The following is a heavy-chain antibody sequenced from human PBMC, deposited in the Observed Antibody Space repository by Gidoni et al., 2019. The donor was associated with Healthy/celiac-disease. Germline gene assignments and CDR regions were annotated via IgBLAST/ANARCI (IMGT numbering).Heavy chain of an antibody. D-gene: IGHD6-19*01. CDR3: ARSSAGIAVAGTDYYYYYYMDV. Sequence: QVQLQESGPGLVKPSETLSLTCTVSGGSISIYYWRWIRQPPGKGLEWIGYIYYSGSTNYNPSLKSRVTISVDTSKNQFSLKLSSVTAADTAVYYCARSSAGIAVAGTDYYYYYYMDVWGKGTTVTVSS. CDR2: IYYSGST. CDR1: GGSISIYY. V-gene: IGHV4-59*01. J-gene: IGHJ6*03.